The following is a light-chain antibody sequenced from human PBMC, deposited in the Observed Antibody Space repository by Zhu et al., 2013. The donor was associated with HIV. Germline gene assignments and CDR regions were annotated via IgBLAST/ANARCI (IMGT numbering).Light chain of an antibody. V-gene: IGKV1-8*01. CDR3: QQLNSYPYS. CDR1: EGVNSY. CDR2: AAS. J-gene: IGKJ2*03. Sequence: AIRLTQSPSSISASTGDRVTITCRASEGVNSYLAWYQQKPGKAPKLLIYAASTLQSGVPSRFSGSGSGTEFTLTISSLQPEDFATYYCQQLNSYPYSFGQGTKLEIK.